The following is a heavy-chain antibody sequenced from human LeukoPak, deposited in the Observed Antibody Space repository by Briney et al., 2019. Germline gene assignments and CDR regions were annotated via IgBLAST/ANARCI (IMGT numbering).Heavy chain of an antibody. CDR2: IYHSGTT. CDR1: GGSISSTNW. CDR3: ARLKGTVTTLTYYYYYYMDV. J-gene: IGHJ6*03. D-gene: IGHD4-11*01. Sequence: SETLSLTCAVSGGSISSTNWWNWVRQTPGKGLEWIGEIYHSGTTNYNPSLKSRVTISVDKSKNQFSLKLSFVTAADTAVYYCARLKGTVTTLTYYYYYYMDVWGKGTTVTVSS. V-gene: IGHV4-4*02.